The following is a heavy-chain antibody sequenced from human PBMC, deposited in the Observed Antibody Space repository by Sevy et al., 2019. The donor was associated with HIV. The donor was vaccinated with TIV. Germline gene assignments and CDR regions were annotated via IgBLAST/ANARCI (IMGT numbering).Heavy chain of an antibody. CDR2: IYSGGST. CDR1: GFTVSSNY. CDR3: ARGSRYYDILTGYSDYGMDV. D-gene: IGHD3-9*01. J-gene: IGHJ6*02. V-gene: IGHV3-66*01. Sequence: GGSRRLSCAASGFTVSSNYMSWVRQAPGKGLEWVSIIYSGGSTYYADSVKDRFTISRDNSKNTLYLQMNSLRAEDTAVYYCARGSRYYDILTGYSDYGMDVWGQGTTVTVSS.